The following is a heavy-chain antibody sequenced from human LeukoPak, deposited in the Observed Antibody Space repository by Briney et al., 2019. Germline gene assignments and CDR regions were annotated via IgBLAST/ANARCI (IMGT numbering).Heavy chain of an antibody. J-gene: IGHJ3*02. Sequence: PGGSLRLSCAVSGFSLTTYEMDWIRQAPGKGLEWVAYTDSNAETTHYADSVKGRFIISRDNAKNSLYLQMNSLRAEGTALYYCVREYCSGGSCSDAFDIWGQGTMVTVFS. D-gene: IGHD2-15*01. CDR3: VREYCSGGSCSDAFDI. CDR2: TDSNAETT. V-gene: IGHV3-48*03. CDR1: GFSLTTYE.